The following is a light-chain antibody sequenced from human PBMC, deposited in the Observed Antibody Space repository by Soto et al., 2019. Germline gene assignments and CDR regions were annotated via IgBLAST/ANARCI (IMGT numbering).Light chain of an antibody. J-gene: IGLJ2*01. CDR1: SSDIGAYNY. CDR2: EVS. CDR3: SSYAGSNNLGV. V-gene: IGLV2-8*01. Sequence: QSALTQPPSASGSPGQSVAISCTGTSSDIGAYNYVSWYQQHPGKAPKLMIFEVSKRPSGVSDRFSGSKSGNTASLTVSGLQAEDEADYYCSSYAGSNNLGVFGGGTKLTVL.